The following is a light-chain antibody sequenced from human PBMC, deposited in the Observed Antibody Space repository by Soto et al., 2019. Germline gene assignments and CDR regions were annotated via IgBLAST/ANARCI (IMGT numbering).Light chain of an antibody. CDR3: QSYDSSLSGSEV. V-gene: IGLV1-40*01. CDR1: SSNIGAGYD. Sequence: QSVLTQPPSVSGAPGQRVTISCTGSSSNIGAGYDVHWYQQLPGTAPKLLIYGNNNRPSGVPDRFSGSKSGTSASLAITGLQAEDDADYYCQSYDSSLSGSEVFGGGTKLTVL. J-gene: IGLJ2*01. CDR2: GNN.